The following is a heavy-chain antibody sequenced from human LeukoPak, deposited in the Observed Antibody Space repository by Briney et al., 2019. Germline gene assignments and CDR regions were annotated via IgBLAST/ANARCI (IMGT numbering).Heavy chain of an antibody. V-gene: IGHV3-30*02. CDR2: IRYDGSNK. Sequence: GGSLRLSCAASGFTFSSYGMHWVRQAPGKGLEWVAFIRYDGSNKYYADSVKGRFAISRDNSKNTLYLQMNSLRAEDTAVYYCAKGIRRRIAAVGGDYWGQGTLVTVSS. J-gene: IGHJ4*02. CDR1: GFTFSSYG. CDR3: AKGIRRRIAAVGGDY. D-gene: IGHD6-13*01.